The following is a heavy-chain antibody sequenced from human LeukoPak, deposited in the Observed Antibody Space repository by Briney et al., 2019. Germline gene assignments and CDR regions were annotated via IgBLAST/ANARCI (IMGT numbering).Heavy chain of an antibody. V-gene: IGHV3-23*01. CDR1: GFTFSSYA. J-gene: IGHJ6*04. D-gene: IGHD5-24*01. CDR2: ISGSGGST. Sequence: GGSMRLCCAAAGFTFSSYAMSWLRLAPGRGLELVLAISGSGGSTYYADSVKGRFTISRDNSKNTLYLQMNSLRAEDTAVYYCAKNLEGYHFYGMDVWGKGTTVTVSS. CDR3: AKNLEGYHFYGMDV.